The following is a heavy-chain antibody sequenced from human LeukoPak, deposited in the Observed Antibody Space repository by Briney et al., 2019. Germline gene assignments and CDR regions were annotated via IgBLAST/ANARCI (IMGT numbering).Heavy chain of an antibody. CDR2: INPSGGST. D-gene: IGHD3-22*01. J-gene: IGHJ3*02. CDR3: ARDLAIRPDSSGYHSGAFDI. CDR1: GYTFTSYY. Sequence: GASVKVSCKASGYTFTSYYMHWVRQAPGQGLEWMGIINPSGGSTSYAQKFQGIVTMTRDTSTSTVYMELSSLRSEDTAVYYCARDLAIRPDSSGYHSGAFDIWGQGTMVTVSS. V-gene: IGHV1-46*01.